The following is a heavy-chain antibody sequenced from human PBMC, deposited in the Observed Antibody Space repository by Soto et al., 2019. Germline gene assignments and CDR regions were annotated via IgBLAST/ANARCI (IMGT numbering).Heavy chain of an antibody. CDR2: IWYDGSNK. Sequence: QVQLVESGGGVVQPGRSLRLSCAASGFTFSSYGMHWVRQAPGKGLEWVAVIWYDGSNKYYADSVKGRFTIARDNSKNTLYLQMNSLRAEDTVVYYCARVYYYDSSCYPDYWGQGTLVTVSS. D-gene: IGHD3-22*01. V-gene: IGHV3-33*01. J-gene: IGHJ4*02. CDR3: ARVYYYDSSCYPDY. CDR1: GFTFSSYG.